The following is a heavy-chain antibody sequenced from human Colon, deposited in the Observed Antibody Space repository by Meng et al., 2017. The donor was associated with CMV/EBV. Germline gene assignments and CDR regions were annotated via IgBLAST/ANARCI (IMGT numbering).Heavy chain of an antibody. V-gene: IGHV3-30*04. J-gene: IGHJ5*02. Sequence: ASGFSFSSYAMHWVRQAPGKGLEWVAVISYDGSHQVYADSVKGRFTIFRDNSKNTLDLQMNSLRADDTAVYYCVRESTVGATTSFDPWGQGALVTVSS. CDR3: VRESTVGATTSFDP. D-gene: IGHD1-26*01. CDR1: GFSFSSYA. CDR2: ISYDGSHQ.